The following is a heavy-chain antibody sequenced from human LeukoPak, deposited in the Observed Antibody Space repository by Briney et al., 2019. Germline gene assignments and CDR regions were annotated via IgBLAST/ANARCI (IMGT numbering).Heavy chain of an antibody. V-gene: IGHV3-43*01. D-gene: IGHD5-24*01. CDR3: VKDKSADGYKNYFDY. Sequence: GGSLRLSCAASGFTFDDYTMHWVRQAPGKGLEWVSLIGWDGGGTYYAGSVKGRFTISRDNSKNSLYLQMNSLRTEDTALYYCVKDKSADGYKNYFDYWGQGTLVTVCS. CDR1: GFTFDDYT. J-gene: IGHJ4*02. CDR2: IGWDGGGT.